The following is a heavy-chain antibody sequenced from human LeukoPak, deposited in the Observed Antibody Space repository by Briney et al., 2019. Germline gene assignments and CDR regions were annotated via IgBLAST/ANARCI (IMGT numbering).Heavy chain of an antibody. Sequence: GASLRLSCAASGFTFSNYAMSWVRQAPGKGLEWVSAITGSGGNTYYADSVKGRFTISRDNSKNTVFLQMNSLRAEDTAVYYCAKRGDYDVLTGYYVSDYWGQGTLVTVSS. J-gene: IGHJ4*02. V-gene: IGHV3-23*01. CDR2: ITGSGGNT. CDR1: GFTFSNYA. D-gene: IGHD3-9*01. CDR3: AKRGDYDVLTGYYVSDY.